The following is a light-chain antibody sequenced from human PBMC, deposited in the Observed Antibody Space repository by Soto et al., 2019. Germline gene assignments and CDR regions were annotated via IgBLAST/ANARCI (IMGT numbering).Light chain of an antibody. CDR2: DVS. J-gene: IGLJ1*01. CDR3: TSFTSRHTYV. V-gene: IGLV2-14*03. CDR1: SSDVGGYNY. Sequence: QSALTQPASVSGSPGQSITISCSGTSSDVGGYNYVSWYQQHPDKAPRLMIYDVSNRPSGVSDRFSGSKSGDTASLTISGLQAEAEADYYCTSFTSRHTYVFGTGTKLTVL.